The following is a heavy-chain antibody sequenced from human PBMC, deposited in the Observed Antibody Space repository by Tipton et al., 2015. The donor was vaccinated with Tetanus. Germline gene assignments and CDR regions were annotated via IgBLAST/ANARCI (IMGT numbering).Heavy chain of an antibody. D-gene: IGHD6-13*01. CDR3: ACNPNIAAAGTGEDSGWFDP. Sequence: TLSLTCTVSGGSMSTYYWSWIRQPPGKGLEWIGYVYYSGSTSYNPSLKSRVTISVDTSKNQFSLKLSSVTAADTAVYYCACNPNIAAAGTGEDSGWFDPWGQGTLVTVSS. J-gene: IGHJ5*02. CDR1: GGSMSTYY. V-gene: IGHV4-59*01. CDR2: VYYSGST.